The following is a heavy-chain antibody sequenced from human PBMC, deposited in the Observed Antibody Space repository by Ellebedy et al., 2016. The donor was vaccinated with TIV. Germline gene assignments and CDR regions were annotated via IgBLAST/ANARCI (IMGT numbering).Heavy chain of an antibody. V-gene: IGHV1-46*01. CDR2: INPSGGST. CDR3: ARDTVHDY. D-gene: IGHD2-8*02. CDR1: GYTFTNFY. Sequence: AASVKASCKASGYTFTNFYINWVRQAPGQGLEWMGIINPSGGSTMFAHKFQGRVTMTRDTSTTTVYMELSSLRCEDTAVYYCARDTVHDYWGQGTLVTVSS. J-gene: IGHJ4*02.